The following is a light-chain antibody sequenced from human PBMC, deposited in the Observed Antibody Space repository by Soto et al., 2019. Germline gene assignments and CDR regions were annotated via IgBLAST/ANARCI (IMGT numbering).Light chain of an antibody. J-gene: IGLJ1*01. V-gene: IGLV2-14*03. CDR3: SSYTSSSTLT. CDR1: SSDVGAYDY. Sequence: QSALTQPASVSGSPGQSITISCTGTSSDVGAYDYVSWYQQHPGKAPKLMIYDVSYRPSGVSPRFSGSKSGNTASLTISGLQAEYEADYYCSSYTSSSTLTFGTGTKLTVL. CDR2: DVS.